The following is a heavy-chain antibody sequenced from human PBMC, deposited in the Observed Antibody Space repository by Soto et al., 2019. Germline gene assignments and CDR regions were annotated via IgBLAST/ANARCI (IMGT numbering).Heavy chain of an antibody. V-gene: IGHV3-30*18. D-gene: IGHD1-7*01. CDR3: AKSNLNYYYFDY. J-gene: IGHJ4*02. CDR2: VSYDGSSK. Sequence: QVQVVESGGGVVQPGRSLRLSCAASGFTLSRYGFHWVRQAPGKGLEWVAVVSYDGSSKRYVDSVEGRFTISRDDSQNMLYLQMDSLRPEDAGVYYCAKSNLNYYYFDYWGQGTLATVSS. CDR1: GFTLSRYG.